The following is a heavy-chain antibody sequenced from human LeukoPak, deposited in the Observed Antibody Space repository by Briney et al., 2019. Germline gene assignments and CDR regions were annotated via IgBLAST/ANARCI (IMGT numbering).Heavy chain of an antibody. Sequence: GESLKISCKGSGYSFTSYWIGWVRQMPGKGLEWMGIIYPGDSDTTYSPSFQGQVTISADKSISTAYLQWSSLKASDTAMYYCARQAWNDPSPPYYYGMDVWGQGTTVTVSS. V-gene: IGHV5-51*01. CDR2: IYPGDSDT. CDR1: GYSFTSYW. J-gene: IGHJ6*02. CDR3: ARQAWNDPSPPYYYGMDV. D-gene: IGHD1-1*01.